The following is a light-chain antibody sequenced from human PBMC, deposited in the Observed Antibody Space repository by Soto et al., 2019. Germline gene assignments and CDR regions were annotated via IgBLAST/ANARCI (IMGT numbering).Light chain of an antibody. V-gene: IGLV2-23*01. CDR3: CSYAGSSTSWV. J-gene: IGLJ3*02. Sequence: QSVLTQPASVSGSPGQSITISCTGTSSDAGNYNFVSWYQQHPGKAPKVIIYEDSTPPSGVSNRISGSKSGNTASLTISGLQAEDEADYYCCSYAGSSTSWVFGGGTKLTVL. CDR1: SSDAGNYNF. CDR2: EDS.